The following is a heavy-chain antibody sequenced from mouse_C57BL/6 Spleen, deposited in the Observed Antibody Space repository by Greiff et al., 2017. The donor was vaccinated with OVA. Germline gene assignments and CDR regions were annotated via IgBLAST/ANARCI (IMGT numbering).Heavy chain of an antibody. CDR3: ARDVYYSNYAFAY. V-gene: IGHV5-4*03. Sequence: EVNVVESGGGLVKPGGSLKLSCAASGFTFSSYAMSWVRQTPEKRLEWVATISDGGSYTYYPDNVKGRFTISRDNAKNNLYLQMSHLKSEDTAMYYCARDVYYSNYAFAYWGQGTLVTVSA. CDR1: GFTFSSYA. D-gene: IGHD2-5*01. J-gene: IGHJ3*01. CDR2: ISDGGSYT.